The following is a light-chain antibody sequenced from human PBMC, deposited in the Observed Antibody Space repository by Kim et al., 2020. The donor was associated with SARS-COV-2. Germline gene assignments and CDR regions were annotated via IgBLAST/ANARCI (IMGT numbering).Light chain of an antibody. Sequence: TLSLSRGERATLSSRASQSVSSSYLAWYQQKPGQAPRLLIYGASSRATGIPDRFSGSGSGTDFTLTISRLEPEDFAVYYCQQYGSSFGQGTKLEI. CDR3: QQYGSS. CDR1: QSVSSSY. J-gene: IGKJ2*01. V-gene: IGKV3-20*01. CDR2: GAS.